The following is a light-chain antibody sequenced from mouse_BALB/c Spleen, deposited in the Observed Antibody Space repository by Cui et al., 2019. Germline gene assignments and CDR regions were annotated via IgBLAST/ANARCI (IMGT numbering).Light chain of an antibody. J-gene: IGKJ1*01. CDR1: SSVSD. CDR3: QQWSSYPRT. V-gene: IGKV4-55*01. CDR2: DTS. Sequence: QIVLTQSPAIMSASPGKKVTMTCSASSSVSDMYWYQQKPGSSPRLLIYDTSNLASGVPVRFSGSGYGTSYSLTISRMGAEDAATYYCQQWSSYPRTFGGGTKLEIK.